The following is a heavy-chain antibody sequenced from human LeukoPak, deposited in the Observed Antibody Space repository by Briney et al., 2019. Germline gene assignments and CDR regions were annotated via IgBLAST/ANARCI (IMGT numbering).Heavy chain of an antibody. Sequence: PSETLSLTCAVYGGSFSGYYWSWIRQPPGKGLEWIGEINHSGSTNYNTSLKSRVTISVDTSKNQFSLKLSSVTAADTAVYYCAREAGSGWYGGTRREFDSWGQGTLATVSS. CDR2: INHSGST. CDR1: GGSFSGYY. D-gene: IGHD6-19*01. CDR3: AREAGSGWYGGTRREFDS. V-gene: IGHV4-34*01. J-gene: IGHJ4*02.